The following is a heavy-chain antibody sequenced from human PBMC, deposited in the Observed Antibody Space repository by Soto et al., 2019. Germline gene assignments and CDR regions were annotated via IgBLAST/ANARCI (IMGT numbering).Heavy chain of an antibody. D-gene: IGHD3-10*01. CDR1: GFTFSGSA. CDR3: TRPLITMVRGGMDV. V-gene: IGHV3-73*01. Sequence: PGGSLRLSCAASGFTFSGSAMHWVRQASGKGLEWVGRIRSKANSYATAYAASVKGRFTISRDDSKNTAYLQMNSLKTEDTAVYYCTRPLITMVRGGMDVWGKGTTVTVSS. CDR2: IRSKANSYAT. J-gene: IGHJ6*04.